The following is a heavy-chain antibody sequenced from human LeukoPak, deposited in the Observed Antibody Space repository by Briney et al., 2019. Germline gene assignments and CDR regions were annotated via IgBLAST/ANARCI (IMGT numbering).Heavy chain of an antibody. CDR1: GFTFSDYA. CDR2: ISGSGVMT. Sequence: GGSLRLSCAASGFTFSDYAMTWVRQAPGKGLEWVATISGSGVMTYYADSVKGRFTVSGDNSKNTLYLQMSSLTAADTAVYYCAKDRSIGTYYTFDHWSQGTLVTVSS. D-gene: IGHD1-26*01. CDR3: AKDRSIGTYYTFDH. V-gene: IGHV3-23*01. J-gene: IGHJ4*02.